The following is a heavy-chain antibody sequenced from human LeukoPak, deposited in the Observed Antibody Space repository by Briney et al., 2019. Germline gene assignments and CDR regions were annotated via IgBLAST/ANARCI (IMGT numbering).Heavy chain of an antibody. J-gene: IGHJ4*02. Sequence: SVKVSCKASGGTFSSYAISWVRQAPGQGLEWMGRIIPIFGTANYPQKFQGRVTITTDESTSTAYMELSSLRSEDTAVYYCARDWYYYDSSGYYFPQGVLDYWGQGTLVTVSS. CDR2: IIPIFGTA. V-gene: IGHV1-69*05. D-gene: IGHD3-22*01. CDR1: GGTFSSYA. CDR3: ARDWYYYDSSGYYFPQGVLDY.